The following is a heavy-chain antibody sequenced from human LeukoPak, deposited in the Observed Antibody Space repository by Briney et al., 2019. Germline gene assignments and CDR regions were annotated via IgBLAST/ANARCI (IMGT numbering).Heavy chain of an antibody. Sequence: ASVKVSCKASGYTFTSYYMHWVRQAPGQGLEWMGIINPNSGGTNYAQKFQGRVTMTRDTSISTAYMELSRLRSDDTAVYYCASTSAAGRAIDYWGQGTLVTVSS. V-gene: IGHV1-2*02. CDR3: ASTSAAGRAIDY. J-gene: IGHJ4*02. CDR1: GYTFTSYY. CDR2: INPNSGGT. D-gene: IGHD6-13*01.